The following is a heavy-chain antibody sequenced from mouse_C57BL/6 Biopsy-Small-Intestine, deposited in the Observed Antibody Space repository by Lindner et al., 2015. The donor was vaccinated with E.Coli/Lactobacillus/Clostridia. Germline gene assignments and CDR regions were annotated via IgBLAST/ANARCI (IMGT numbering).Heavy chain of an antibody. CDR3: ARMGRLLDY. V-gene: IGHV1-84*01. CDR2: IYPGSGNT. Sequence: VQLQESGPELVRPGASVKIFCKASGYTFSDYHINWMKQRPGQGLEWIGWIYPGSGNTKYNERFKGKATLTVDTSSSPVYMQLSSLTSEDSAVYFCARMGRLLDYWGQGTSVTVSS. D-gene: IGHD2-2*01. CDR1: GYTFSDYH. J-gene: IGHJ4*01.